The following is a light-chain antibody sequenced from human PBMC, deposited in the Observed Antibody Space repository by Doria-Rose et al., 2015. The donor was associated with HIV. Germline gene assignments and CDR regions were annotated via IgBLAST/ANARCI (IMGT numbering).Light chain of an antibody. CDR3: HQYGTSWT. Sequence: EIVMTQSPGTLSLSPGGRATLSCRASQSFSSTYLAWYQQNPGHAPSLLIYDGSTRATGIPDRFSASGPGTDFTLTINRLEPEDFALYYCHQYGTSWTFGQGTKVEI. V-gene: IGKV3-20*01. CDR2: DGS. CDR1: QSFSSTY. J-gene: IGKJ1*01.